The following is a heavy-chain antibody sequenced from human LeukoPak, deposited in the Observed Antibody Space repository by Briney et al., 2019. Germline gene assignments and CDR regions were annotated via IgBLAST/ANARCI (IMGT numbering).Heavy chain of an antibody. Sequence: ASFKVSCNTFGYGFTSYYIHWLRQHPGQGLEWMGIINPSVVGTTYARKFQGRVTMTRDTSTSTVYMEMSSLRSEDTAVYYCARHGSGRYYPAEGRVDYWGQGTLVTVSS. J-gene: IGHJ4*02. D-gene: IGHD3-10*01. CDR1: GYGFTSYY. CDR3: ARHGSGRYYPAEGRVDY. CDR2: INPSVVGT. V-gene: IGHV1-46*03.